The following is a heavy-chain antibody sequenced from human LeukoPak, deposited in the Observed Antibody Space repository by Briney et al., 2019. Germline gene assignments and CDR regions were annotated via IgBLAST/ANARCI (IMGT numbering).Heavy chain of an antibody. CDR2: IIPIFGTV. Sequence: EASVKISCKASGGTFSSYGISWVRQAPGQGLEWMGGIIPIFGTVNYAQKFQGRVTITADKSTSTAYMELSSLRSKDTAIYYCAKAAGCSGGSCYVPDYWGQGTLVTVSS. CDR1: GGTFSSYG. V-gene: IGHV1-69*06. J-gene: IGHJ4*02. D-gene: IGHD2-15*01. CDR3: AKAAGCSGGSCYVPDY.